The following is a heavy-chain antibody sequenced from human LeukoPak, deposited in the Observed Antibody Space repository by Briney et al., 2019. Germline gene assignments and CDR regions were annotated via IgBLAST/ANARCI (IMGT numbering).Heavy chain of an antibody. V-gene: IGHV4-59*01. Sequence: SETLSLTCSVSGGSISPYYWSWIRQPPGKGLEWIGYIFYSGITTYNPSLKSRVTISLDSSKNQFFLRLTSVTAADTAMYYCARAETLAAIYFDFWGQGSLVTVSP. D-gene: IGHD6-25*01. J-gene: IGHJ4*02. CDR3: ARAETLAAIYFDF. CDR2: IFYSGIT. CDR1: GGSISPYY.